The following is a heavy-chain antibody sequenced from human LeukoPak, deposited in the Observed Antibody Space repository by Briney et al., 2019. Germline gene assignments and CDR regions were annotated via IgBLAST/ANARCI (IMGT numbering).Heavy chain of an antibody. D-gene: IGHD3-22*01. CDR2: ISASGVST. V-gene: IGHV3-23*01. J-gene: IGHJ4*02. CDR3: ARDPVGSSGYYPFL. Sequence: RPGGSLRLSCAASGFTFDDYGMSWVRQVPGKGLEWVSTISASGVSTFYADSVKGRFTISRDSSKNTVYLQMNSLRAEDTAVYYCARDPVGSSGYYPFLWGQGTLVTVSS. CDR1: GFTFDDYG.